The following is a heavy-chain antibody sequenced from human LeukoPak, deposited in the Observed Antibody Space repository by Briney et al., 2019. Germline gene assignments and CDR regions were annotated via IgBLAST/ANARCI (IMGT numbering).Heavy chain of an antibody. V-gene: IGHV4-34*01. CDR2: INHSGST. CDR3: ARPRIAVAGTVYFQH. Sequence: PSETLSLTCAVYGGSFSGYYWSWIRQPPGEGLEWIGEINHSGSTNYNPSLKSRVTISVDTSKNQFSLKLSSVTAADTAVYYCARPRIAVAGTVYFQHWGQGTLVTVSS. CDR1: GGSFSGYY. J-gene: IGHJ1*01. D-gene: IGHD6-19*01.